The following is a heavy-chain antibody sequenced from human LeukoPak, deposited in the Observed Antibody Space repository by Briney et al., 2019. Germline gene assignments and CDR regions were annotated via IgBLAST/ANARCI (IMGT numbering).Heavy chain of an antibody. CDR1: GFTFSSYE. CDR3: ATIPTMVRGVVCDY. D-gene: IGHD3-10*01. J-gene: IGHJ4*02. Sequence: GGSLRLSCAASGFTFSSYEMNWVRQAPGKGLEWVSYISSSGSTIYYADSVKGRFTISRDNAKNSLYLQMNSLRAEDTAVYYCATIPTMVRGVVCDYWGQGTLVTVSS. CDR2: ISSSGSTI. V-gene: IGHV3-48*03.